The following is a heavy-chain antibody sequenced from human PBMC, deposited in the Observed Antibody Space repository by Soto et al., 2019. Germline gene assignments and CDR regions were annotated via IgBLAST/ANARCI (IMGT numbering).Heavy chain of an antibody. CDR3: ARDISSGYYHPHDAFDI. Sequence: SQTLSLTCAISGDSVSSNSAAWNWIRQSPSRGLEWLGRTYYRSKWYNDYAVSVKSRITINPDTSKNQFSLQLNSVTPEDTAVYYCARDISSGYYHPHDAFDIWGQGTMVTVSS. D-gene: IGHD3-22*01. V-gene: IGHV6-1*01. CDR2: TYYRSKWYN. CDR1: GDSVSSNSAA. J-gene: IGHJ3*02.